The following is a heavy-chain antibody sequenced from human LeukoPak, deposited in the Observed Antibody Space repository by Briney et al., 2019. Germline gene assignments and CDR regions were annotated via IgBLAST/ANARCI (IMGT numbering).Heavy chain of an antibody. J-gene: IGHJ2*01. D-gene: IGHD3-10*01. CDR3: ARGRGTTMVRGVITNYFDL. CDR2: IDPNSGGT. V-gene: IGHV1-2*02. CDR1: GYTFTAHY. Sequence: ASVKVSCRASGYTFTAHYIHWVRQAPGQGLEWMGWIDPNSGGTNYAQKFLGSVTMTGDTSINTAFMELSRLRSDDTAIYYCARGRGTTMVRGVITNYFDLWGRGSLVTVSS.